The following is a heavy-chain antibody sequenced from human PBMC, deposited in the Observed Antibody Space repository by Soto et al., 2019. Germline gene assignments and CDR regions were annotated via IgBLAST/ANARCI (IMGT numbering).Heavy chain of an antibody. V-gene: IGHV3-23*01. Sequence: VQLLESGGGLVQPGGSLRLSCAASGFTFRKYDMSWVRQAPGEGLEWVSGISGTGDRTYYAESMKGRFTISRDYSKNTLNLQMNSLRAEDTAVYYCAKGQWLDPNWGQGTLVTVSS. J-gene: IGHJ4*02. D-gene: IGHD6-19*01. CDR1: GFTFRKYD. CDR2: ISGTGDRT. CDR3: AKGQWLDPN.